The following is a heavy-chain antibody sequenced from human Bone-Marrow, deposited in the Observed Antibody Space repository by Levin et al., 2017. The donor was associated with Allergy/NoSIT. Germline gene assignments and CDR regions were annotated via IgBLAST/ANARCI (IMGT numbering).Heavy chain of an antibody. V-gene: IGHV4-39*01. D-gene: IGHD2-21*01. CDR3: ARHPGDHCGGVSCYAGAWLFDV. J-gene: IGHJ2*01. CDR1: VGSISSSKYS. Sequence: SQTLSLTCTVSVGSISSSKYSWGWVRQPPGKGLEWLASISHTGATSYNPSLKSRLTISDDASQNQFSLRLNSLTAADTAVFYCARHPGDHCGGVSCYAGAWLFDVWGRGALVTVSS. CDR2: ISHTGAT.